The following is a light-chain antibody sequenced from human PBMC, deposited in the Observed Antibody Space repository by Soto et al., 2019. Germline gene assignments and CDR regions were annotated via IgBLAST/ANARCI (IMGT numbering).Light chain of an antibody. J-gene: IGKJ5*01. Sequence: DIQMTQSPYSLSASVGDRVTITCQASQNINNYLNWYQQKPVRASKLLIYDAYNLEAGVPSRFRGSGSGTDFTFTISRLQPEDIATYYCQQYENLPTFGQGTRLEIK. CDR1: QNINNY. V-gene: IGKV1-33*01. CDR2: DAY. CDR3: QQYENLPT.